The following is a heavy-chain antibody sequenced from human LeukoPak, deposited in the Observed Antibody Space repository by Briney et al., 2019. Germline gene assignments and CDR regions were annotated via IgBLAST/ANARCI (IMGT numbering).Heavy chain of an antibody. J-gene: IGHJ4*02. CDR3: ARGELLTDY. V-gene: IGHV4-59*01. Sequence: PGGSLRLSCAASGFTFSAYAMSWVRQPPGKGLEWMGYIHYSGTTNYNPSLKSRVTISVDTSKNQFSLKLRSVTAADTAVYYCARGELLTDYWGQGTLVTVSS. CDR2: IHYSGTT. D-gene: IGHD1-7*01. CDR1: GFTFSAYA.